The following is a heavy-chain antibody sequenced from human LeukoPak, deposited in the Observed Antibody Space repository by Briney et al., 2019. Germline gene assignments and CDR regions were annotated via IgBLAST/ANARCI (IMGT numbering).Heavy chain of an antibody. V-gene: IGHV3-23*01. Sequence: GGSLRLSCAASGFSFDTYAMSWVRQTPGKGLEWVAVISNRGENTYYADSVKGRLTISRDNSKNTLYLQMNRLRADDSAIYYCAKCPSYNTRMFGYWGQGTLVTVSS. D-gene: IGHD1-14*01. CDR1: GFSFDTYA. CDR2: ISNRGENT. CDR3: AKCPSYNTRMFGY. J-gene: IGHJ4*02.